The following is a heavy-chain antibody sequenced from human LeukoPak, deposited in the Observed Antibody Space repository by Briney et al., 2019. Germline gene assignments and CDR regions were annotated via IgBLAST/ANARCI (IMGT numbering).Heavy chain of an antibody. CDR1: GGSFSGYY. CDR2: INHSGST. CDR3: ARGTVGITMIEPTYYFDY. D-gene: IGHD3-22*01. J-gene: IGHJ4*02. V-gene: IGHV4-34*01. Sequence: PSETLSLTCAVYGGSFSGYYWSWIRQPPAKGLEWIGEINHSGSTNYNPSLKRRVTISVDTSKNQFSLKLSSVTAADTAVYYCARGTVGITMIEPTYYFDYWGQGTLSPSPQ.